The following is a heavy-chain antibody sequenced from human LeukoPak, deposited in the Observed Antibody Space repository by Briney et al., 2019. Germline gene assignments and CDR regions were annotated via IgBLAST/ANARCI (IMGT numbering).Heavy chain of an antibody. CDR3: ARQYYDRTGYYYFDN. CDR1: GDAITGSSYY. CDR2: MYYSGST. Sequence: SETLSLTCTVSGDAITGSSYYWGWIRQPPGKGLEWIGSMYYSGSTFSNPSLRSRVNMSADTSKNQFSLKLSSVTAADTAVYYCARQYYDRTGYYYFDNWSQGTQVTVS. V-gene: IGHV4-39*01. J-gene: IGHJ4*02. D-gene: IGHD3-22*01.